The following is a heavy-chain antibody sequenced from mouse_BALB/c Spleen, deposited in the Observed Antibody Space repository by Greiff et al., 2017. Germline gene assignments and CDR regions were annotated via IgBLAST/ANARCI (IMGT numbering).Heavy chain of an antibody. J-gene: IGHJ3*01. CDR3: AFWPY. Sequence: QVQQQSGAELAKPGASVKMSCKASGYTFTSYWMHWVKQRPGQGLEWIGYINPSTGYTEYNQKFKDKATLTADKSSSTAYMQLSSLTSEDSAVYYCAFWPYWGQGTLVTVSA. V-gene: IGHV1-7*01. CDR2: INPSTGYT. CDR1: GYTFTSYW.